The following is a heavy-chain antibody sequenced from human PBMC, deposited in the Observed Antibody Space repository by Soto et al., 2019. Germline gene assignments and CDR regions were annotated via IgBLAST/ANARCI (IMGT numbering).Heavy chain of an antibody. V-gene: IGHV1-18*04. D-gene: IGHD2-15*01. CDR1: GYTFTTYG. CDR3: ARTPLAQRIVLGAATRFDY. Sequence: QVQLVQSGAEVKRPGASLKVSCKASGYTFTTYGFNWVRQAPGQGLEWMGWISPYNGDTNYAQNFQGRVTLTTYTSTSTGYMELRSLSSDDTAVYYCARTPLAQRIVLGAATRFDYWGQGALVTVSS. J-gene: IGHJ4*02. CDR2: ISPYNGDT.